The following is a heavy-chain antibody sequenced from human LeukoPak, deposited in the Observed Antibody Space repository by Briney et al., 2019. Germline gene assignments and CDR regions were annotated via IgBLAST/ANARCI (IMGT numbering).Heavy chain of an antibody. J-gene: IGHJ4*02. V-gene: IGHV3-30*02. CDR2: IRYDGSNK. D-gene: IGHD3-10*01. Sequence: GGSLRLSCAASGFTFSSYGMHWVRQAPGKGREGVAFIRYDGSNKYYADSVKGRVTISRDNSKNTLYLQMNSLRAEDTAVYYCAKDYYYGSGSYYKVSHFDYWGQGTLVTVSS. CDR3: AKDYYYGSGSYYKVSHFDY. CDR1: GFTFSSYG.